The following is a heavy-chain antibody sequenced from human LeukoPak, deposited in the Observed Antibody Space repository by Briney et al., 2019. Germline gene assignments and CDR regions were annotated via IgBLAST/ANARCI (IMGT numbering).Heavy chain of an antibody. CDR1: GFTFSSYN. Sequence: PGGSLRLSCAASGFTFSSYNMNWVRQAPGKGLEWVSSISTRGSYIYYADSLKGRFTIPRDNAKNSLYLQMNSLRAEDTAVYYCARSIDSSSWTLWGQGTLVTVSS. CDR2: ISTRGSYI. CDR3: ARSIDSSSWTL. D-gene: IGHD6-13*01. V-gene: IGHV3-21*01. J-gene: IGHJ4*02.